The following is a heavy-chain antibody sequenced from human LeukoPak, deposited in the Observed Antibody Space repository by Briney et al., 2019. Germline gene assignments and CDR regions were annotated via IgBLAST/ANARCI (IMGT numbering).Heavy chain of an antibody. CDR1: GLTFNSYA. J-gene: IGHJ4*02. D-gene: IGHD5-12*01. CDR3: AKEGVATIFDY. Sequence: PGGSLRLLCEVWGLTFNSYAMRWVHQALGKGRDWVSAISGIGGSTYYADSVKGRFTISRDNSKNTLYLQMNSLRAEDTAVYYCAKEGVATIFDYWGQGTLVTVSS. CDR2: ISGIGGST. V-gene: IGHV3-23*01.